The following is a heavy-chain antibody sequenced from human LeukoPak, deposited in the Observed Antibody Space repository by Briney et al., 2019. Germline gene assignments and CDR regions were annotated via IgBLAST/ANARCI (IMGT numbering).Heavy chain of an antibody. CDR2: INHSGST. CDR1: GGSFSGYY. CDR3: ARRRVTTVITGSYFDY. D-gene: IGHD4-17*01. Sequence: SETLSLTCAVYGGSFSGYYWSWIRQPPGKGLEWIGEINHSGSTNYNPSLKSRVTISVDTSKNQFSLKLSSVTAADTAVYYCARRRVTTVITGSYFDYWGQGTLVTVSS. J-gene: IGHJ4*02. V-gene: IGHV4-34*01.